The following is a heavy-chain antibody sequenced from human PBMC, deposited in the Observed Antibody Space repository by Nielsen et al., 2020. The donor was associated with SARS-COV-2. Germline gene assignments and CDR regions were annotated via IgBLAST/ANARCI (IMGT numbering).Heavy chain of an antibody. J-gene: IGHJ4*02. V-gene: IGHV3-7*01. Sequence: GESLKISCVVSGFNFRGYWMTWVRQAPGKGLEWVGNIKLDGSEKYYVDSVKGRFTISRDNAKNSLLLQMNSLRAEDTAVYYCARMVAAALDYWGQGTLVTVSS. CDR1: GFNFRGYW. CDR3: ARMVAAALDY. D-gene: IGHD6-6*01. CDR2: IKLDGSEK.